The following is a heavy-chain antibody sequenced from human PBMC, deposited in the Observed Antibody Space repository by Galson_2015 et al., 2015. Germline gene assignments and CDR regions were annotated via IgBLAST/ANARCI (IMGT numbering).Heavy chain of an antibody. CDR3: ARDSVVVVTAILRGGGWFDP. Sequence: SVKVSCKASGYTFTSYYMHWVRQAPGQGLEWMGIINPSGGSTSYAQKFQGRVTMTRDTSTSTVYMELSSLRSEDTAVYYCARDSVVVVTAILRGGGWFDPWGQGTLVTVSS. J-gene: IGHJ5*02. CDR1: GYTFTSYY. V-gene: IGHV1-46*01. D-gene: IGHD2-21*02. CDR2: INPSGGST.